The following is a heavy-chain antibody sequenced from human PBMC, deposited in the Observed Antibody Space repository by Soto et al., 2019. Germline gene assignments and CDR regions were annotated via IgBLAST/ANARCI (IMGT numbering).Heavy chain of an antibody. V-gene: IGHV3-48*01. CDR2: ISSSSSTI. CDR1: GFTFSSYS. D-gene: IGHD2-21*01. J-gene: IGHJ6*03. CDR3: ARRIVGYYYYMDV. Sequence: EVQLVESGGGLVQPGGSLRLSCAASGFTFSSYSMNWVRQAPGKGLEWVSYISSSSSTIYYADSVKGRFTISRDNAKNSLYLQMNSLRAEDTAVYYCARRIVGYYYYMDVWGKGTTVTVSS.